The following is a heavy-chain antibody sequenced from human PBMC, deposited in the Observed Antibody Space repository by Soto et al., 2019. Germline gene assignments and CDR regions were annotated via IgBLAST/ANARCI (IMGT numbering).Heavy chain of an antibody. D-gene: IGHD1-26*01. CDR1: GGSSTIYT. CDR2: IVPTLPLT. V-gene: IGHV1-69*02. J-gene: IGHJ5*02. CDR3: ATAKYGAGRVGVDT. Sequence: QVQLVQSGAEVKKPGSSLKVSCETSGGSSTIYTITWVRQAPGQGLQWMGRIVPTLPLTNYGEDFQGRLTLTGDTSSSTAHMELSSLNAEDTAVYNCATAKYGAGRVGVDTWGQGTVVTVSS.